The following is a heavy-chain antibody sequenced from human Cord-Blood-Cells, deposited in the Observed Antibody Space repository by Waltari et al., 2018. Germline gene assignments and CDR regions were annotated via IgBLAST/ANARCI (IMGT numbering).Heavy chain of an antibody. CDR3: ARDRGNFLFHYYGMDV. CDR1: GYTFTGYY. CDR2: INPNSGGT. Sequence: QVQLVQSGAEVKKPGASVKVSCKASGYTFTGYYMHWVRQAPGRGLEWMGWINPNSGGTNYAQKFQGWVTMTRDTSISTAYMELSRLRSDDTAVYYCARDRGNFLFHYYGMDVWGQGTTVTVSS. D-gene: IGHD2-21*02. J-gene: IGHJ6*02. V-gene: IGHV1-2*04.